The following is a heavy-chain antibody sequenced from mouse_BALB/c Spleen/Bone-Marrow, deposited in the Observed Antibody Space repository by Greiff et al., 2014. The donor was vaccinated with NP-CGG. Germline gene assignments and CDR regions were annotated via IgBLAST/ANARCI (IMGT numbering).Heavy chain of an antibody. CDR1: GFNIKDTY. D-gene: IGHD1-1*01. CDR3: ASYYYGSSLFAY. CDR2: IDPANGNT. Sequence: EVQVVESGAELVKPGASVKLSRTASGFNIKDTYMHWVKQRPEQGLEWIGRIDPANGNTKYDPKFQGKATITADTSSNTAYLQLSSLTSEDTAVYYCASYYYGSSLFAYWGQGTLVTVSA. J-gene: IGHJ3*01. V-gene: IGHV14-3*02.